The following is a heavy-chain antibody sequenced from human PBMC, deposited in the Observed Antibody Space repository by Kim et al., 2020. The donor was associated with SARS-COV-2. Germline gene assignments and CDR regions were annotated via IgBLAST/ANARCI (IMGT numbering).Heavy chain of an antibody. CDR3: AREVVGYCSSTSCYEGNDYWFDT. CDR2: ISAYNGNT. CDR1: GYTFTSYG. J-gene: IGHJ5*02. D-gene: IGHD2-2*01. V-gene: IGHV1-18*04. Sequence: ASVKVSCKASGYTFTSYGISWVRQAPGQGLEWMGWISAYNGNTNYAQKLQGRVTMTTDTSTSTAYMELRSLRSDDTAVYYCAREVVGYCSSTSCYEGNDYWFDTWGQGTLVTVSS.